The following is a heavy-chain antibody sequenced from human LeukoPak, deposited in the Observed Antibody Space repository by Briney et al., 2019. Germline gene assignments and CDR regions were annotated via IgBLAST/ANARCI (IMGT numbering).Heavy chain of an antibody. V-gene: IGHV4-59*01. CDR2: IYYSGST. CDR1: GGSISNNY. Sequence: SETLSLTCTVSGGSISNNYWSWIRQPPGKGLEWIGNIYYSGSTNYNPSLRSRVIISVDTSKNQFSLKLSSVNAADTAVYYCARVFGGSGDYGMDVWGPGTTVTVSS. J-gene: IGHJ6*02. D-gene: IGHD3-10*01. CDR3: ARVFGGSGDYGMDV.